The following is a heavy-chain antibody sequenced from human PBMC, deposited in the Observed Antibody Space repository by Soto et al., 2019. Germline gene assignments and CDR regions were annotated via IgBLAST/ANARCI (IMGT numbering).Heavy chain of an antibody. D-gene: IGHD6-13*01. CDR2: ISSSGSTI. CDR1: GFTFSSYE. CDR3: ARAYRSSWNYYGMDV. Sequence: TGGSLRLSCAASGFTFSSYEMNWVRQAPGKGLEWVSYISSSGSTIYYADSVKGRFTISRDNAKNSLYLQMNSLRAEDTAVYYCARAYRSSWNYYGMDVWGQGTTVTVSS. V-gene: IGHV3-48*03. J-gene: IGHJ6*02.